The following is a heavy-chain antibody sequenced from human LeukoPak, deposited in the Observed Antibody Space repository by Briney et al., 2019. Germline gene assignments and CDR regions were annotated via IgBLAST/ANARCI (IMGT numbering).Heavy chain of an antibody. CDR2: ISYDGSNK. Sequence: PGGSLRLSCAASGFTFSSYAMHWVRQAPGKGLEWVAVISYDGSNKYYADSVKGRFTISRDNSKNTLYLQMNSLRAEDTAVYYCASAHDLYYYDSSGYYPEPPDYWGQGTLVTVSS. CDR1: GFTFSSYA. CDR3: ASAHDLYYYDSSGYYPEPPDY. J-gene: IGHJ4*02. D-gene: IGHD3-22*01. V-gene: IGHV3-30-3*01.